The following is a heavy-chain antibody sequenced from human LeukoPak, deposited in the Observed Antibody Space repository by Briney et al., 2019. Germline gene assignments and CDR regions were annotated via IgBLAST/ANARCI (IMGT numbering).Heavy chain of an antibody. D-gene: IGHD6-6*01. Sequence: SETLSLTCTVSGGSISSSSYYWGWIRQPPGKGLEWIESIYYSGSTYYNPSLKSRVTISVDTSKNQFSLKLSSVTAADTAVYYCARGHSSSSTVDYWGQGTLVTVSS. CDR1: GGSISSSSYY. CDR3: ARGHSSSSTVDY. CDR2: IYYSGST. V-gene: IGHV4-39*01. J-gene: IGHJ4*02.